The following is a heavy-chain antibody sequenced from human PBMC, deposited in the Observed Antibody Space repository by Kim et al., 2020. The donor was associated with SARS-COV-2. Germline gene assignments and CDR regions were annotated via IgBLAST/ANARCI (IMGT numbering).Heavy chain of an antibody. J-gene: IGHJ4*02. CDR2: FDPEDGET. V-gene: IGHV1-24*01. CDR1: AYTLTELS. D-gene: IGHD3-9*01. CDR3: ATASNYDILTGYSHPPDY. Sequence: ASVKVSCKVSAYTLTELSMHWVRQAPGKGLEWMGGFDPEDGETIYAQKFQGRVTMTEDTSTDTAYMELSSLRSEDTAVYYCATASNYDILTGYSHPPDYWGQGTLVTVSS.